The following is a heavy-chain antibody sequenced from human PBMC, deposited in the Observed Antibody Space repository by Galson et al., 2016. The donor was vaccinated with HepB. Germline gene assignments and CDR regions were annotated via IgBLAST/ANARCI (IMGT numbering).Heavy chain of an antibody. Sequence: SVKVSCKASGYTFTSYGISWVRQAPGQGLEWMGWISGYNGDTNYAQSVQGRVTMTTDTSTNTAYMELSRLRSDDTAVYYCAKETYCDVGGCYNSYGLDLWGQGTTVTVSS. CDR3: AKETYCDVGGCYNSYGLDL. CDR2: ISGYNGDT. D-gene: IGHD2-21*01. J-gene: IGHJ6*02. V-gene: IGHV1-18*04. CDR1: GYTFTSYG.